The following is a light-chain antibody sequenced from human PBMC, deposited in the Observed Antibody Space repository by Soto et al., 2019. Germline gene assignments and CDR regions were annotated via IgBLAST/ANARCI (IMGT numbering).Light chain of an antibody. J-gene: IGLJ1*01. Sequence: QSALTQPASVSGSPGQSITISCTGTSSDVGSYNFVSWYQQQPGRAPKLMIYEVNKRPSGVSNRFSGSKSGNTASLTISGLQAEDEADYCCCSYAGSSTYVFGTGTKVTVL. CDR2: EVN. CDR1: SSDVGSYNF. CDR3: CSYAGSSTYV. V-gene: IGLV2-23*02.